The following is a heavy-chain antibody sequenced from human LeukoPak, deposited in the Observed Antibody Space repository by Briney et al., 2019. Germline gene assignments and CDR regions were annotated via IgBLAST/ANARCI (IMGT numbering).Heavy chain of an antibody. CDR1: RGTFRSYA. V-gene: IGHV1-69*01. J-gene: IGHJ4*02. CDR2: IIPIFGTA. Sequence: SVKVSCKASRGTFRSYAISWVRQAPGQGLEWMGGIIPIFGTANYAQKFQGRVTITADESTSTAYMELSSLRSEDTAVYYCAIWPTGSNHYFDSWGRGTLVTVSS. D-gene: IGHD1-14*01. CDR3: AIWPTGSNHYFDS.